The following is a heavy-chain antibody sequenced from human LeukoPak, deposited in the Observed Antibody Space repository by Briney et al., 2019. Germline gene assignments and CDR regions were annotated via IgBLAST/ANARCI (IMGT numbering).Heavy chain of an antibody. CDR3: VRVKGTYFDF. CDR2: ISASGSNI. D-gene: IGHD1-1*01. CDR1: GFPFSSYS. Sequence: WGTLTLSCAASGFPFSSYSMNWVRQAPGKGLEWVSYISASGSNIYYLDSVKGRCTVSRDNDMNSLFLQMDRPRAEDTAVYYCVRVKGTYFDFWGRGTLVTVSS. V-gene: IGHV3-48*01. J-gene: IGHJ4*02.